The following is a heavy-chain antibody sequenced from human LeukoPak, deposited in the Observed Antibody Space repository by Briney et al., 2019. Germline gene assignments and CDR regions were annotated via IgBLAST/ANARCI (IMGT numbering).Heavy chain of an antibody. J-gene: IGHJ5*02. D-gene: IGHD3-10*01. V-gene: IGHV3-43D*03. CDR1: GFTFDDYA. CDR2: ISWDGDNT. Sequence: GGSLRLSCAASGFTFDDYAMHWVRQAPGKGLEWVSLISWDGDNTYYADSVKGRFTISRDNSKNSPYLQMNSLRAEDTALYYCAKDSGSGSYYPTNWFDPWGQGTLVTVSS. CDR3: AKDSGSGSYYPTNWFDP.